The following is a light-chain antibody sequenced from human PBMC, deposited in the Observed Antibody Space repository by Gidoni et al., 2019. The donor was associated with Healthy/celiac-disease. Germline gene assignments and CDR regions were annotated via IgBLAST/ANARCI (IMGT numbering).Light chain of an antibody. CDR2: KAS. CDR3: QQYNSYLTWT. J-gene: IGKJ1*01. V-gene: IGKV1-5*03. Sequence: DIQMTQSPSTLSASVGDRVTITCRASQGISSWLAWYQQKPGKAPKLLIYKASSLESGVPSRFSGSGSGTEFTLTISSLQPDDFATYYCQQYNSYLTWTFGQGTKVEIK. CDR1: QGISSW.